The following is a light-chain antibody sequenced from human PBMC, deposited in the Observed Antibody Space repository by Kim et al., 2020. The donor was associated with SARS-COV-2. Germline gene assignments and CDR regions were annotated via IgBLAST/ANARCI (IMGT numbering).Light chain of an antibody. V-gene: IGKV1-39*01. CDR1: QSITAD. Sequence: IRVTQSPSSLSASVGDRVTITCRASQSITADLNWYQQKPGKAPKLLIYSASNLQNGVPPRFSGSGSGTDLTLTISSLQPEDVGTYYCQQSYSLPCTFGQGTRLEIK. CDR3: QQSYSLPCT. J-gene: IGKJ5*01. CDR2: SAS.